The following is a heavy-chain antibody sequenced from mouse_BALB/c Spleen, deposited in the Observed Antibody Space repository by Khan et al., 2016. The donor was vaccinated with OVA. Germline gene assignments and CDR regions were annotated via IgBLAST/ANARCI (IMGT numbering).Heavy chain of an antibody. CDR1: GYTFTSNT. D-gene: IGHD2-14*01. Sequence: VELVESGAELARPGASVKMSCKASGYTFTSNTMHWVKQRPGQGLEWIGYINPRSSYTNYNQKFKDKATLTADNSSSTAYMQLSSLTSEDSAVYYCARRTTGYAMDYWGQGTSVTVSS. J-gene: IGHJ4*01. CDR3: ARRTTGYAMDY. V-gene: IGHV1-4*01. CDR2: INPRSSYT.